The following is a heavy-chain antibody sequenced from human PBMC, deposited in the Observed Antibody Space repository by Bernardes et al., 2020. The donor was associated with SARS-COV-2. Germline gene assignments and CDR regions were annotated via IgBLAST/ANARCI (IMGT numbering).Heavy chain of an antibody. J-gene: IGHJ1*01. Sequence: ASVQVSCKASGYSFTAYDINWVRQAPGQGLEWMGWLNPNSGHTGYPQKFQGRVTVTRNTSVNTAYLELNSLTSEDTAMYYCATSLNYGVLFQHWCQGTLVTVSS. CDR1: GYSFTAYD. CDR3: ATSLNYGVLFQH. V-gene: IGHV1-8*01. CDR2: LNPNSGHT. D-gene: IGHD4-17*01.